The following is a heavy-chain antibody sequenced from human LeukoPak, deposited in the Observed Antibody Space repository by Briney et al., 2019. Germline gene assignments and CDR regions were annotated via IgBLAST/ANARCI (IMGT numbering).Heavy chain of an antibody. CDR3: ARGEGDSGGNFVGDY. CDR1: GFTFSSYS. J-gene: IGHJ4*02. D-gene: IGHD4-23*01. Sequence: GGSLRLSCAASGFTFSSYSMNWVRRAPGKGLEWVSSISSSSNYIYYADSVKGRFTLSRDNAKNSLWLQMNSLRAEDTAVYYCARGEGDSGGNFVGDYWGQGTLVTVSS. V-gene: IGHV3-21*01. CDR2: ISSSSNYI.